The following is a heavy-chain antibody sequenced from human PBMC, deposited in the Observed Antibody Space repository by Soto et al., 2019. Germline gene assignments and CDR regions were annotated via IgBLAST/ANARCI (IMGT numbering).Heavy chain of an antibody. J-gene: IGHJ6*02. CDR1: GFTFSSYA. Sequence: QVQLVESGGGVVQPGRSLRLSCAASGFTFSSYAMHWVRQAPGKGLEWVAVISYDGSNKYYADSVKGRFTIARDNSKNTLYLQMNSLRAEDTAVYYCAKSPGYSSSWDYYYYGMDVWGQGTTVTVSS. D-gene: IGHD6-13*01. CDR2: ISYDGSNK. CDR3: AKSPGYSSSWDYYYYGMDV. V-gene: IGHV3-30-3*01.